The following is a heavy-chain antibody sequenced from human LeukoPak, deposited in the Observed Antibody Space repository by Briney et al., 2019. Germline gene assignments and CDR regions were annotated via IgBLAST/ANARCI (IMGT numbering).Heavy chain of an antibody. Sequence: GRSLRLSCAASGFTFSSYAMHWVRQAPGKGLEWVAVISYDGSNKYYADSVKGRFTISRDNAKNSLYLQMNSLRAEDTAVYYCARKDGYTSSWSFDYWGQGTLVTVSS. CDR3: ARKDGYTSSWSFDY. CDR1: GFTFSSYA. V-gene: IGHV3-30-3*01. CDR2: ISYDGSNK. D-gene: IGHD6-13*01. J-gene: IGHJ4*02.